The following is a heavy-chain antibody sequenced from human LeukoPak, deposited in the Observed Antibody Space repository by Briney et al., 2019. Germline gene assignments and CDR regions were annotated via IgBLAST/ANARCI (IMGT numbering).Heavy chain of an antibody. D-gene: IGHD3-10*01. Sequence: GGSLRLSCAASGFTFSSYGMHWVRQAPGKGLEWVAFIRYDGSNKYYADSVNGRFTISRDNSKSTLYLQMNSLRAEDTAVYYCAKGTKYHYGSGSYYLSRDHFISRWGQGTQVTVSS. CDR1: GFTFSSYG. CDR3: AKGTKYHYGSGSYYLSRDHFISR. CDR2: IRYDGSNK. V-gene: IGHV3-30*02. J-gene: IGHJ4*02.